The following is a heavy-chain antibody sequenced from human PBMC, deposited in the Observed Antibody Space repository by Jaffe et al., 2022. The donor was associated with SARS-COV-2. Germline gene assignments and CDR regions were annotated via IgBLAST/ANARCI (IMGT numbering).Heavy chain of an antibody. CDR2: IYYSGST. D-gene: IGHD2-15*01. V-gene: IGHV4-30-4*01. CDR3: ARGGATDRVVHYYYYGMDV. J-gene: IGHJ6*02. Sequence: QVQLQESGPGLVKPSQTLSLTCTVSGGSISSGDYYWSWIRQPPGKGLEWIGYIYYSGSTYYNPSLKSRVTISVDTSKNQFSLKLSSVTAADTAVYYCARGGATDRVVHYYYYGMDVWGQGTTVTVSS. CDR1: GGSISSGDYY.